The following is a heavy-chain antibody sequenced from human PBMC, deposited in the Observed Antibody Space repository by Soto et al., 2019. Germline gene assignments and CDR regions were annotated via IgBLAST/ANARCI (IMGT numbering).Heavy chain of an antibody. V-gene: IGHV1-69*13. CDR3: AREGVLVPAANSHYYGMDV. CDR1: GGTFSSYA. D-gene: IGHD2-2*01. CDR2: IIPIFGTA. J-gene: IGHJ6*02. Sequence: GASVKVSCKASGGTFSSYAISWVRQAPGQGLEWMGGIIPIFGTANYAQKFQGRVTITADESTSTAYMELSSLRSEDTAVYYCAREGVLVPAANSHYYGMDVWGQGTTVTVSS.